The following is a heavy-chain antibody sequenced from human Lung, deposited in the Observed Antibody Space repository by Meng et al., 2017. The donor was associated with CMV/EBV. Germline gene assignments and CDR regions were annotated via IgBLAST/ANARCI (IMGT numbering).Heavy chain of an antibody. CDR2: IIPIRGIA. Sequence: SVKVSCKASGGTFSSYAISWVRQAPGQGLEWMGGIIPIRGIANYAQKLQGRVTITADKSTSTAYMELSSLRSEDTAVYYCASLGYCSSTSCLFYYYYDMDVWGQGTTVTVSS. CDR3: ASLGYCSSTSCLFYYYYDMDV. CDR1: GGTFSSYA. J-gene: IGHJ6*02. D-gene: IGHD2-2*01. V-gene: IGHV1-69*10.